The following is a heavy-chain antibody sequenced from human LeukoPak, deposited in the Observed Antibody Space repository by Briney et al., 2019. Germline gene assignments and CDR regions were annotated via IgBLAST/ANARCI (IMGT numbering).Heavy chain of an antibody. CDR2: IVVSGGST. CDR3: EAHRTNYYGDY. CDR1: GFTFSNYA. J-gene: IGHJ4*02. V-gene: IGHV3-23*01. Sequence: PGGSLRLSCAASGFTFSNYAMSWVRQAPGKGLEWVSSIVVSGGSTYYAVSVKGRFTISRDNSKNTLYLQMNSLRAEDTAVYYCEAHRTNYYGDYWGQGTLVTVSS. D-gene: IGHD3-10*01.